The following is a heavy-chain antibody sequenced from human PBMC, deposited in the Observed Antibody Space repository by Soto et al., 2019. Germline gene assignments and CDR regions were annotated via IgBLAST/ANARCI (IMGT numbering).Heavy chain of an antibody. CDR2: ISYDGSNK. D-gene: IGHD1-26*01. J-gene: IGHJ4*02. CDR1: GFTFSSYA. CDR3: SNHAGGAPN. V-gene: IGHV3-30-3*01. Sequence: GGSLRLSCAASGFTFSSYAMHWVRQAPGKGLEWVAVISYDGSNKYYADSVKGRFTVSRDSSKNTLYLQMNSLRAEDTAVYYCSNHAGGAPNWGQGTQVTVSS.